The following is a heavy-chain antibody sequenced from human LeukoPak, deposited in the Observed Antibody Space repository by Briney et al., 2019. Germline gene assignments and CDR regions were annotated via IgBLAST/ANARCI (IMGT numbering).Heavy chain of an antibody. D-gene: IGHD6-19*01. Sequence: SGGSLRLSCAASGFTFSSYGMHWVRQAPGKGLEWVAFIRYDGSNKYYADSVKGRFTISRDNSKNTLYLQMNNLRAVDTAVYYCAKDRRYSSGWYNFDYWGQGTLATVSS. J-gene: IGHJ4*02. CDR2: IRYDGSNK. V-gene: IGHV3-30*02. CDR1: GFTFSSYG. CDR3: AKDRRYSSGWYNFDY.